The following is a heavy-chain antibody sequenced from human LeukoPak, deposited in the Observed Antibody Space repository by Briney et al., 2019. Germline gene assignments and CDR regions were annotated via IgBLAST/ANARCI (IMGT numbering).Heavy chain of an antibody. D-gene: IGHD6-19*01. Sequence: SETLSLTCTVSGGSISSYYWSWIRQPPGKGLEWIGYIYYSGSTNYNPSLKSRVTISVDTSKNQFSLKLSSVTAADTAVYYCARVTAVAGAYYFDYWGQEPWSPSPQ. CDR2: IYYSGST. CDR3: ARVTAVAGAYYFDY. V-gene: IGHV4-59*01. J-gene: IGHJ4*01. CDR1: GGSISSYY.